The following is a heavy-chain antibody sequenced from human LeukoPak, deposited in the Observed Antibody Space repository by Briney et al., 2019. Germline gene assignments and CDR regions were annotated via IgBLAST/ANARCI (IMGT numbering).Heavy chain of an antibody. CDR2: IYYSGST. J-gene: IGHJ4*02. CDR3: ARDPPHDYGDYGLDY. Sequence: PSETLSLTCTVSGVSISSSSYYWGWIRQPPGKGLEWIGSIYYSGSTYYNPSLKSRVTISVDTSKNQFSLKLSSVTAADTAVYYCARDPPHDYGDYGLDYWGQGTLVTVSS. CDR1: GVSISSSSYY. V-gene: IGHV4-39*07. D-gene: IGHD4-17*01.